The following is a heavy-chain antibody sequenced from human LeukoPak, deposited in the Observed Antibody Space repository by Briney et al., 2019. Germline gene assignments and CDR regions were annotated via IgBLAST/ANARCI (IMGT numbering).Heavy chain of an antibody. V-gene: IGHV3-30-3*01. D-gene: IGHD4-23*01. CDR3: AREASTVVTPPPTFDY. CDR1: GFTFSSYA. Sequence: PGRSLRLSCAASGFTFSSYAMHWVRQAPGKGLEWVAVISYDGSNKYYADSVKGRFTISRDNSKNTLYLQMNSLRAEDTAVYYCAREASTVVTPPPTFDYWGQGTLVTVSS. CDR2: ISYDGSNK. J-gene: IGHJ4*02.